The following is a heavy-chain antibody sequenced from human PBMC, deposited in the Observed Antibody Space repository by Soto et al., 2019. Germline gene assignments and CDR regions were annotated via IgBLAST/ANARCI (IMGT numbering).Heavy chain of an antibody. CDR2: IDPRDSYT. Sequence: GESLKISCKGSGYSFTSYLISWVRQMPGKGLEWMGRIDPRDSYTNYSPSFQGHVTISADQSISTAYLQWSSLKASDTAMYYCARLRPITRCYDSRGSLVPDYWGQGTMVTVSS. CDR3: ARLRPITRCYDSRGSLVPDY. D-gene: IGHD3-22*01. CDR1: GYSFTSYL. V-gene: IGHV5-10-1*01. J-gene: IGHJ4*02.